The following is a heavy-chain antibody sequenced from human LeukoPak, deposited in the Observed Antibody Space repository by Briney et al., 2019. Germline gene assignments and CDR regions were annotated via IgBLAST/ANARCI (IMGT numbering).Heavy chain of an antibody. D-gene: IGHD2-2*01. CDR2: LYSGGAT. CDR1: GFTVHRYH. J-gene: IGHJ6*02. V-gene: IGHV3-66*01. Sequence: PGGSLRLFCVASGFTVHRYHMNWVRQDPGKGLEWVSLLYSGGATDYADSVKGRFTISRDISENTVYLQMTSLRADDTAVYYCAKEDCSSSSCYAGNGMDVWGQGTTVTVSS. CDR3: AKEDCSSSSCYAGNGMDV.